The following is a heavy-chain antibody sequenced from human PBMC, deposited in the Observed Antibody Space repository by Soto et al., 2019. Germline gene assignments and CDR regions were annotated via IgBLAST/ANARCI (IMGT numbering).Heavy chain of an antibody. D-gene: IGHD3-3*01. CDR3: ARSSPCITIFPHGAHFAMDV. V-gene: IGHV4-61*08. CDR2: IYYSGST. CDR1: GGSISSGGYY. Sequence: SETLSLTCTVSGGSISSGGYYWSWIRQHPGKGLEWIGYIYYSGSTNYNPSLKSRVTISVDTSKNQFSLKLSSVAAADTAVYYCARSSPCITIFPHGAHFAMDVWGQGTTVTVSS. J-gene: IGHJ6*02.